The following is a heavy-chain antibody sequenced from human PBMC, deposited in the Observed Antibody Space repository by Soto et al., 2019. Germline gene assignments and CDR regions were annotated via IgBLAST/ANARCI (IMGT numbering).Heavy chain of an antibody. D-gene: IGHD6-13*01. CDR2: IYWDDDK. CDR1: GFSLRTSGVG. CDR3: AHTLAAAGWYYFDY. V-gene: IGHV2-5*02. J-gene: IGHJ4*02. Sequence: QITLKESGPTLVKPTQTLTLPCTFSGFSLRTSGVGVGWIRQPPGKDLEWLALIYWDDDKRYSPSLKSRLTITKDTSKNQVVLTMTNMDPVDTATYYCAHTLAAAGWYYFDYWGQGTLVTVSS.